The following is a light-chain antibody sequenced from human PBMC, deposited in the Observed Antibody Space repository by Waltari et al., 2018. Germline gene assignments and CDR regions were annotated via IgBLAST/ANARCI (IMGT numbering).Light chain of an antibody. CDR3: QQSHSAPLA. V-gene: IGKV1-39*01. CDR1: RAITNY. Sequence: DIQMTQSPSSLSASVGDRVTITCRASRAITNYVNWYQQRPGLAPQLLIYAASTFQGGVPTRFSGSGSGTDFTLTISSLQIEDFATYYCQQSHSAPLAFGGGTRLEI. CDR2: AAS. J-gene: IGKJ4*01.